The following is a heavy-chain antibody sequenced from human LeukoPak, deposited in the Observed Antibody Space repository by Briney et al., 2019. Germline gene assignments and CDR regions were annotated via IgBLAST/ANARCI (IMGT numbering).Heavy chain of an antibody. Sequence: GGPLRLSRAASEFTVSDNYLSWVRQAPGKGLEWVSLIYSGGSTNYADSVKGRFTISRDNSKNTLYLQMDSLRAEDTAVYYCASSRSRRDGVGYWGQGALVTVSS. D-gene: IGHD6-13*01. V-gene: IGHV3-53*01. J-gene: IGHJ4*02. CDR2: IYSGGST. CDR1: EFTVSDNY. CDR3: ASSRSRRDGVGY.